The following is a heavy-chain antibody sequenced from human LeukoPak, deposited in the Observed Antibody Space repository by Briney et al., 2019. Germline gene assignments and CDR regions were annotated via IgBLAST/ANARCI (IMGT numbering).Heavy chain of an antibody. J-gene: IGHJ4*02. CDR2: IYYSGST. CDR1: GGSISSSSYH. V-gene: IGHV4-39*07. CDR3: ARETLFYDYSGNYFDY. D-gene: IGHD5-12*01. Sequence: NPSETLSLTCTVSGGSISSSSYHWGWLRQPPGQGLVWIVSIYYSGSTYYNPSLKSRVTITGDTSKNQFSLKLSSVTAADAAVYYCARETLFYDYSGNYFDYWGQGTLVTVSS.